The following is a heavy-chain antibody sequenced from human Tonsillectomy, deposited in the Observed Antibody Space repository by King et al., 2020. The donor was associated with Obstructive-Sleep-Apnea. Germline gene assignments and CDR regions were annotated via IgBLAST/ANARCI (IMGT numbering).Heavy chain of an antibody. CDR1: GFTFGSDG. Sequence: VQLVESGGGVVQPGKSLRLSCAASGFTFGSDGMHWVRQAPGKGLEWVAVIWYDGTIEDYVDSVKGRVIISRDNSRKTLYLQMNSLRAEDTAVYYCARRGDFNWYSDLWGRGTLVTVSS. CDR2: IWYDGTIE. CDR3: ARRGDFNWYSDL. V-gene: IGHV3-33*01. D-gene: IGHD3-16*01. J-gene: IGHJ2*01.